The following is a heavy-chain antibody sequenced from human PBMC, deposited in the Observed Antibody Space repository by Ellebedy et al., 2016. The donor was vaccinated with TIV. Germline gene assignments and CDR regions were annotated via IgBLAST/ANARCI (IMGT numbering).Heavy chain of an antibody. CDR2: INAGNGNT. J-gene: IGHJ4*02. V-gene: IGHV1-3*01. CDR1: GGTFSSYA. CDR3: ARVGSGGQSFDY. D-gene: IGHD3-10*01. Sequence: ASVKVSCKASGGTFSSYAISWVRQAPGQRLEWMGWINAGNGNTKYSQKFQGRVTITRDTSASTAYMELSSLRSEDTAVYYCARVGSGGQSFDYWGQGTLVTVSS.